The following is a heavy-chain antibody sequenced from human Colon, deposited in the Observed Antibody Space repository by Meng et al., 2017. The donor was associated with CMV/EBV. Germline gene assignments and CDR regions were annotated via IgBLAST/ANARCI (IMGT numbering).Heavy chain of an antibody. V-gene: IGHV1-8*01. Sequence: QVQLVQSGPEVKKPGASVRVPCNASGYTFTSYDINWVRQATGQGLEWMGWMNPKSGYTGSAQKFQGRVTMTMNTSITTAYMELSSLRSEDTAVYYCARGPNYDFWSGYTKWFDPWCEGSLVTVSS. CDR1: GYTFTSYD. J-gene: IGHJ5*02. D-gene: IGHD3-3*01. CDR2: MNPKSGYT. CDR3: ARGPNYDFWSGYTKWFDP.